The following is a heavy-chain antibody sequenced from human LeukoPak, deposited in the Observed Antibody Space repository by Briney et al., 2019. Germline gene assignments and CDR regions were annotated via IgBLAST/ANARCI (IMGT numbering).Heavy chain of an antibody. Sequence: GGSLRLSCAASRFTFDSYAMSWVRQAPGKGLEWVSSISGSGASTYYVDSVKGRFTISRDNSKNTLYLQMNSLRVEDTAVFYCAKSGGRYCTSTSCSNYYYYYMDVWGKGTTVTVSS. CDR2: ISGSGAST. V-gene: IGHV3-23*01. J-gene: IGHJ6*03. CDR1: RFTFDSYA. D-gene: IGHD2-2*01. CDR3: AKSGGRYCTSTSCSNYYYYYMDV.